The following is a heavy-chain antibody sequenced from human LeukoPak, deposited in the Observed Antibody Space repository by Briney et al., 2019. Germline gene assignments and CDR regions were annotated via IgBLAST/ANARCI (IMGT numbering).Heavy chain of an antibody. V-gene: IGHV3-20*04. CDR3: ARGGPPSSSLDY. J-gene: IGHJ4*02. CDR1: GFTFNDYG. Sequence: PGGSLRLSCAASGFTFNDYGMSWVRQAPGKGLEWVSGINWNGGSTGYADSVKGRFTISRDNAKNSLYLQMNSLRAEDTALYYCARGGPPSSSLDYWGQGTLVTVSS. CDR2: INWNGGST. D-gene: IGHD6-6*01.